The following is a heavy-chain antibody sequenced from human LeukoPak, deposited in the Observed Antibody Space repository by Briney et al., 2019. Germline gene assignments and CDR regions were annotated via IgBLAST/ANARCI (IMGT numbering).Heavy chain of an antibody. CDR2: IGGSGGYT. J-gene: IGHJ4*02. CDR3: ARDPWGVTTGY. D-gene: IGHD4-17*01. V-gene: IGHV3-23*01. CDR1: GFTLCSYA. Sequence: GGALRLSCAAPGFTLCSYAMSWVRPAPGEGVEWVSAIGGSGGYTYYADSVKGRFTISRDNSKNTLYLQMNSLRAEDTAVYYCARDPWGVTTGYWGQGTLVTVSS.